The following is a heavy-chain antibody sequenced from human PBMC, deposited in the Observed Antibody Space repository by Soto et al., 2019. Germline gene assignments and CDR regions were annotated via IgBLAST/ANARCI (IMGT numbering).Heavy chain of an antibody. CDR3: ARDSAPLEWLLEGMDV. D-gene: IGHD3-3*01. CDR1: GGSISSSNW. J-gene: IGHJ6*02. CDR2: IYHSGST. V-gene: IGHV4-4*02. Sequence: SETLSLTCAVSGGSISSSNWWSWVRQPPGKGLEWIGEIYHSGSTNYNPSLKSRVTISVDKSKNQFSLKLSSVTAADTAVYYCARDSAPLEWLLEGMDVWGQGTTVTVSS.